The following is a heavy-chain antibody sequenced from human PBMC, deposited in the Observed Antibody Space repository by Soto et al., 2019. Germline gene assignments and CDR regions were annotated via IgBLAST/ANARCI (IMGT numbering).Heavy chain of an antibody. CDR3: ARDKITGLFDY. Sequence: SETLSLSCTVSGVSIISSGYYWGWIRQPPGKGLEWIGTIYYSGSTYYNPSLKSRVTISVDTSKNQFSLKLSSVTAADTAVYYCARDKITGLFDYWGQGTLVTVSS. J-gene: IGHJ4*02. D-gene: IGHD2-8*02. CDR1: GVSIISSGYY. CDR2: IYYSGST. V-gene: IGHV4-39*02.